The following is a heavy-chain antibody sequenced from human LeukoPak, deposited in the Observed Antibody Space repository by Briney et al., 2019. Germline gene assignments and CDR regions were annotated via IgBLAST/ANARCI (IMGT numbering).Heavy chain of an antibody. J-gene: IGHJ4*02. Sequence: GGSLRLSCAASGFTFRSYEMNWVRQAPGKGLEWVSYISSSGSPTYYADSVGGRFTISRDNAKNTLYLQMNSLRAEDTAVYYCVLRGSVAAADFWGQGTLVTVSS. CDR2: ISSSGSPT. CDR3: VLRGSVAAADF. D-gene: IGHD4-23*01. CDR1: GFTFRSYE. V-gene: IGHV3-48*03.